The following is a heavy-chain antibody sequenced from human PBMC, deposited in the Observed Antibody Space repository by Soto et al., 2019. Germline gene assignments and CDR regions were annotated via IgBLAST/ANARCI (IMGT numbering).Heavy chain of an antibody. Sequence: PSETLSLTCTVSGGSISSGGYYWSWIRKHPGKGLEWIGFIYYSGSTYYNPSLKSRVTISVDTSKNQFSLKLSSVTAADTAVYYCARGSGIYYNYREKMEYYYYYGMDVWGQGTTVTVSS. CDR2: IYYSGST. D-gene: IGHD3-10*01. J-gene: IGHJ6*02. CDR3: ARGSGIYYNYREKMEYYYYYGMDV. CDR1: GGSISSGGYY. V-gene: IGHV4-31*03.